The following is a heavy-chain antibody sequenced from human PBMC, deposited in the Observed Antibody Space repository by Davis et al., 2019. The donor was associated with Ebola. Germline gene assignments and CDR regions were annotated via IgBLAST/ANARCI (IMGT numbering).Heavy chain of an antibody. Sequence: KVSCKASGYSFTNYWIGWVRQMPGKGLEWTAIIYPDDSDTRYSPSFQGQVTVSADKSISTAYLQWGSLRASDTAMYYCATTADGYFDYWGQGTLVTVSS. D-gene: IGHD6-13*01. CDR1: GYSFTNYW. V-gene: IGHV5-51*01. J-gene: IGHJ4*02. CDR2: IYPDDSDT. CDR3: ATTADGYFDY.